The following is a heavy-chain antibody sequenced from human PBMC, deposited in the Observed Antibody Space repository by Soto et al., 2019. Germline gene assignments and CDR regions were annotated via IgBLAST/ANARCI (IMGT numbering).Heavy chain of an antibody. CDR1: GFTFDDYG. D-gene: IGHD3-10*01. Sequence: SLRLSCAASGFTFDDYGMSWVRQAPGKGLEWVSGINWNGGSTGYADSVKGRFTISRDNAKNSLYLQMNSLRAEDTALYYCARGDYRYYYYGMDVWGQGTTVTVSS. CDR3: ARGDYRYYYYGMDV. CDR2: INWNGGST. V-gene: IGHV3-20*04. J-gene: IGHJ6*02.